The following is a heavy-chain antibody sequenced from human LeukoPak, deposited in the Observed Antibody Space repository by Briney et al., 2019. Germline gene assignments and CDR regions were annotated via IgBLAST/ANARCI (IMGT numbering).Heavy chain of an antibody. CDR3: ATRSTAPRNCGGDCYSMGYMDV. CDR1: GYSISSGYY. D-gene: IGHD2-21*01. V-gene: IGHV4-38-2*02. J-gene: IGHJ6*03. Sequence: SETLSLTCTVSGYSISSGYYWGWIRQPPGKGLEWIGSIYHSGSTYYNPSLKSRVTISVDTSKNQFSLKLSSVTAADTAVYYCATRSTAPRNCGGDCYSMGYMDVWGKGTTVTVSS. CDR2: IYHSGST.